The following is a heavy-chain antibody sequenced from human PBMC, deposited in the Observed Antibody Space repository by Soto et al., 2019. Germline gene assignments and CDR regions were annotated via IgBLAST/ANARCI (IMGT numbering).Heavy chain of an antibody. CDR3: ARDRRGYDGYRGNWFDP. D-gene: IGHD5-12*01. J-gene: IGHJ5*02. V-gene: IGHV1-69*01. CDR1: GGTFSSYA. Sequence: QVQLVQSGAEVKKPGSSVKVSCKASGGTFSSYAISWVRQAPGQGLEWMGGIIPIFGTANYAQKFQGRVTIAADESTSTAYMELSSLRSEDTAVYYCARDRRGYDGYRGNWFDPWGQGTLVTVSS. CDR2: IIPIFGTA.